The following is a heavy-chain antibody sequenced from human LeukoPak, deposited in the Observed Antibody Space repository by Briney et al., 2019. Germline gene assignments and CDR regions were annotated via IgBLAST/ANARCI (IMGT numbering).Heavy chain of an antibody. CDR3: ARDFSMITLGGEQAFDI. J-gene: IGHJ3*02. Sequence: SETLSLTCTVSGGSISSSSYYWGWIRQPPGKGLEWIGSIYYSGSTYYNPSLKSRVTISVDTSKNQFSLKLSSVTAADTAVYYCARDFSMITLGGEQAFDIWGQGTMVTVSS. D-gene: IGHD3-16*01. CDR1: GGSISSSSYY. CDR2: IYYSGST. V-gene: IGHV4-39*07.